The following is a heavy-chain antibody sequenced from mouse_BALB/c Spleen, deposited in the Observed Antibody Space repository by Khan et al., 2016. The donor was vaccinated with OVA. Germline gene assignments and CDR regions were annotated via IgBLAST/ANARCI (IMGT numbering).Heavy chain of an antibody. CDR2: IFPGSTDT. CDR3: TRAGFGAFAY. Sequence: VQLKQSGTVLARPGASVKMSCKTSGYIFTSYWIHWVKQRPGQGLEWIGGIFPGSTDTSYNQKFKDKAKLTAVTSASTAYMELSSLTNEDSADYYCTRAGFGAFAYWGLGTLVTVSA. CDR1: GYIFTSYW. V-gene: IGHV1-5*01. D-gene: IGHD3-1*01. J-gene: IGHJ3*01.